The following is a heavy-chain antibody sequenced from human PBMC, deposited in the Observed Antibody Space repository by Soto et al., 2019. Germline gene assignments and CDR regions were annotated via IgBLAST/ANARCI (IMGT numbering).Heavy chain of an antibody. CDR1: GFTVSSNY. CDR3: ARDPARGGGCLEWLSAWDV. CDR2: IYSGGST. D-gene: IGHD3-3*01. J-gene: IGHJ6*04. V-gene: IGHV3-66*01. Sequence: PGGSLRLSCAASGFTVSSNYMSWVRQAPGKGLEWVSVIYSGGSTYYADSVKGRFTISRDNSKNTLYLQMNSLRAEDTAVYYCARDPARGGGCLEWLSAWDVWGKGTTVTVSS.